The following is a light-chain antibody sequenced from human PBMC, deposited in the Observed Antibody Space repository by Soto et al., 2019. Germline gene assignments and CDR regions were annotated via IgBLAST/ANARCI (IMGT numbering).Light chain of an antibody. J-gene: IGKJ5*01. CDR1: QSVSSSY. Sequence: EIVSTQSPGTLSLSPGERATLSCRASQSVSSSYLAWYQQKPGQAPRLLVSDASNRATGIPARFSGSGSGTDFTLTISRLEPEDFVVYYCQQYGSSPPITFGQGTRLEIK. CDR2: DAS. V-gene: IGKV3-20*01. CDR3: QQYGSSPPIT.